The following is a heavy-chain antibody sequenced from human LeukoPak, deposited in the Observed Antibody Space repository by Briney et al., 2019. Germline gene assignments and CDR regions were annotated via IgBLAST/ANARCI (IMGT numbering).Heavy chain of an antibody. CDR3: ARPGGYSYTFDP. CDR1: GYTFTSYD. D-gene: IGHD5-18*01. J-gene: IGHJ5*02. V-gene: IGHV1-8*01. Sequence: ASVTVSCKASGYTFTSYDINWVRQATGQGMEWMGWMHLNSGNTGYAQKFQGRVTMTRNTSISTAYMELSSLRSEDTAVYYCARPGGYSYTFDPWGQGNLVTVSA. CDR2: MHLNSGNT.